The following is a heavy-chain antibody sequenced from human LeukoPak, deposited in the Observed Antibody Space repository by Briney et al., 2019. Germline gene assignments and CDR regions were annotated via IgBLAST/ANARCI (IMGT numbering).Heavy chain of an antibody. V-gene: IGHV4-30-2*01. Sequence: SETLSLTCTVSGGSISSGGYYWSWIRQPPGKGLEWIGYIYHSGSTYYNPSLKSRVTISVDRSKNQFSLKLSSVTAADTAVYYCARVYSGSLWYFDYWGQGTLVTVSS. CDR2: IYHSGST. D-gene: IGHD1-26*01. J-gene: IGHJ4*02. CDR3: ARVYSGSLWYFDY. CDR1: GGSISSGGYY.